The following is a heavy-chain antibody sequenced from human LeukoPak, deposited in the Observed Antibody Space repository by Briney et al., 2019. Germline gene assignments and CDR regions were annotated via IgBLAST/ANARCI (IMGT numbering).Heavy chain of an antibody. CDR2: IYHSGST. CDR3: ARRGYYDSSGYGDFDY. V-gene: IGHV4-4*02. CDR1: SGSISSTNW. J-gene: IGHJ4*02. Sequence: SETLSLTCAVSSGSISSTNWWSWVRQPPGKGLEWIGEIYHSGSTNYNPSLKSRVTISVDKSKNQFSLKLTSVTAADTAVYYCARRGYYDSSGYGDFDYWGQGTLVTVSS. D-gene: IGHD3-22*01.